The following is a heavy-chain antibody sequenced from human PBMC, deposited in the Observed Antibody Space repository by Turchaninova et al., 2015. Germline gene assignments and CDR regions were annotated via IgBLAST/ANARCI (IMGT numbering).Heavy chain of an antibody. J-gene: IGHJ4*02. Sequence: QVQLVQSGAEVKKPGASVKVSCKASGYTFTNYYIHWVRQAPGEGIEWRAIINPSGGSTSYAQKYQDRVAMTRDTSTSTVYMELNSLRSEDTAVYYCARASGGVFGVPGDYWGQGTLVTVSS. CDR3: ARASGGVFGVPGDY. CDR1: GYTFTNYY. D-gene: IGHD3-3*01. V-gene: IGHV1-46*01. CDR2: INPSGGST.